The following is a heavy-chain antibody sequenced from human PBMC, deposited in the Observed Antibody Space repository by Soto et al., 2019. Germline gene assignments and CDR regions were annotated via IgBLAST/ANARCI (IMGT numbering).Heavy chain of an antibody. CDR3: ARLRGVVVVAATLDYYYGMDV. CDR2: IDPSDSYT. V-gene: IGHV5-10-1*01. D-gene: IGHD2-15*01. J-gene: IGHJ6*02. CDR1: GYSFTSYW. Sequence: SGGSLKISCKGSGYSFTSYWISWVRQMPGKGLEWMGRIDPSDSYTNYSPSFQGHVTISADKSISTAYLQWSSLKASDTAMYYCARLRGVVVVAATLDYYYGMDVWGQGTTVTVSS.